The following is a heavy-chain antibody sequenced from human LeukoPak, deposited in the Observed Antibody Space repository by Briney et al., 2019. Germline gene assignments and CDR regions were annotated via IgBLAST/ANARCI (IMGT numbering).Heavy chain of an antibody. D-gene: IGHD3-10*01. J-gene: IGHJ4*02. CDR2: FSPEDGET. CDR3: ATIYYGSGSYSSFDY. Sequence: GASVKVSRKISGYTLTELSMHWVRHAPGKGLEWGGGFSPEDGETIYAQKFQGRVTMTEYPSTDTAYMELSSLRSEDTAVYYCATIYYGSGSYSSFDYWGQGTLVTVSS. CDR1: GYTLTELS. V-gene: IGHV1-24*01.